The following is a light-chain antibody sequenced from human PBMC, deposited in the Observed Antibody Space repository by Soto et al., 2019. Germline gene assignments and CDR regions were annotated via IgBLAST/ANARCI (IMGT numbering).Light chain of an antibody. V-gene: IGKV1-5*03. Sequence: DIQMTQSPSTLSGSVGDRDTITCRASQTISSWLAWYQQKPGKAPKLLIYKASTLKSGVPSRFSGSGSGTEFTLTISXLQPDDFATYYCQHYNSYSEAFGQGTKVDIK. CDR2: KAS. CDR1: QTISSW. CDR3: QHYNSYSEA. J-gene: IGKJ1*01.